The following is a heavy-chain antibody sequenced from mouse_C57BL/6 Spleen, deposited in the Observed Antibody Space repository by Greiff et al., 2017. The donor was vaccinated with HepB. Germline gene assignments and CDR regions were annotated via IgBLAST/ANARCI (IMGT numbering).Heavy chain of an antibody. CDR3: ARKGELDAMDY. Sequence: QVHVKQPGAELVRPGSSVKLSCKASGYTFTSYWMHWVKQRPIQGLEWIGNIDPSDSETHYNQKFKDKATLTVDKSSSTAYMQLSSLTSEDSAVYYCARKGELDAMDYWGQGTSVTVSS. J-gene: IGHJ4*01. V-gene: IGHV1-52*01. CDR2: IDPSDSET. CDR1: GYTFTSYW.